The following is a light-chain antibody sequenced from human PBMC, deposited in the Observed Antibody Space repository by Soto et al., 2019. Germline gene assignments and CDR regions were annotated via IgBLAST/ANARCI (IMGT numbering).Light chain of an antibody. J-gene: IGKJ2*01. CDR1: QSMSSY. Sequence: DIQMTQSPSSLSAFVGDRVTITCRASQSMSSYLNWYQQKPGKAPNLLIFAASTLQSGVPSRFSGSGSGTDFTLPISSLQPEDIATYYCQQSYSSPYTFGQGTKLEVK. CDR3: QQSYSSPYT. CDR2: AAS. V-gene: IGKV1-39*01.